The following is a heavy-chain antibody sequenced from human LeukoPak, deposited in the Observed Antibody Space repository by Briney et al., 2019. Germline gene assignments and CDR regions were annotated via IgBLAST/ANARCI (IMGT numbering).Heavy chain of an antibody. V-gene: IGHV3-7*05. CDR1: GFTFSNYW. CDR3: GMAMDV. CDR2: IKQDGSEK. D-gene: IGHD5-24*01. Sequence: GGSLRLSCAASGFTFSNYWMNWVRQAPGKGLEWVANIKQDGSEKYYVDSVKGRFTISRDNAKNSLYLQMSSLRAEDTAVYYCGMAMDVWGRGTTVTVSS. J-gene: IGHJ6*02.